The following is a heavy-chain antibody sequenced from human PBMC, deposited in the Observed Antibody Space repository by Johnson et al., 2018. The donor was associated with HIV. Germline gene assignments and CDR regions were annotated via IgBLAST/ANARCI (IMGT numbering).Heavy chain of an antibody. CDR2: INSDGGSP. J-gene: IGHJ3*01. CDR3: ARDNLRAFDV. D-gene: IGHD5/OR15-5a*01. V-gene: IGHV3-20*04. CDR1: GFTFDDYG. Sequence: MLLVESGGGVVRPGGSLRLSCAASGFTFDDYGMSWVRQAPGKGLEWVSRINSDGGSPGYADSVKGRFTISRDNSKNTLFLQMNSLRAEDTAVYYCARDNLRAFDVWGQGTTVTVSS.